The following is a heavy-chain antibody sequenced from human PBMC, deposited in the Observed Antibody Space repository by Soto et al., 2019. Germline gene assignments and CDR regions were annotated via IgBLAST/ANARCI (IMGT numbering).Heavy chain of an antibody. Sequence: QVQLVESGGGVVQPGRSLRLSCAASGFTFSSYGMHWVRQAPGKGLEWVAVIWYDGSNKYYADSVKGRFTISRDNSKNTLYLQMNSLRAEDTAVYYCARDPPSIAAPLYYFDYWGQGTLVTVSS. CDR3: ARDPPSIAAPLYYFDY. V-gene: IGHV3-33*01. D-gene: IGHD6-6*01. J-gene: IGHJ4*02. CDR2: IWYDGSNK. CDR1: GFTFSSYG.